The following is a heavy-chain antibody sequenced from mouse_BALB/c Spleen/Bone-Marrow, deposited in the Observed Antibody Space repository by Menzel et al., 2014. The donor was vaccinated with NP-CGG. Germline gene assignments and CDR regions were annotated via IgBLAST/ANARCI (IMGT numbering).Heavy chain of an antibody. J-gene: IGHJ3*01. D-gene: IGHD1-1*01. CDR2: IDPANGNT. V-gene: IGHV14-3*02. Sequence: DVQLQESGAELVKPGASVKLSCTASGFNIKDTYMHWVKQRPEQGLEWIGRIDPANGNTKYDPKFQGKATITADTSSNTAYLQLSSLTSEGTAVYYCALYYYGSSGFAYWGQGTLVTVSA. CDR1: GFNIKDTY. CDR3: ALYYYGSSGFAY.